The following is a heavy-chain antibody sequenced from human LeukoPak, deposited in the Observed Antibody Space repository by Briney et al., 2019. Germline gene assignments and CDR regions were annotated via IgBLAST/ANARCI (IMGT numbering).Heavy chain of an antibody. CDR2: INSDGSST. D-gene: IGHD3-9*01. J-gene: IGHJ4*02. V-gene: IGHV3-74*01. Sequence: GGSLRPSCAASGFTFSSYWMHWVRQAPGKGLVWVSRINSDGSSTSYADSVKGRFTISRDNAKNTLYLQMNSLRAEDTAVYYCARVPYYDILTGYPHFDYWGQGTLVTVSP. CDR1: GFTFSSYW. CDR3: ARVPYYDILTGYPHFDY.